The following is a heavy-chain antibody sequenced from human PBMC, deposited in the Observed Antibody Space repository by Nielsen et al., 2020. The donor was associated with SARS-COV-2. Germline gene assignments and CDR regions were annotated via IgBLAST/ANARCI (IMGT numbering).Heavy chain of an antibody. Sequence: ESLKISCAASGFTFSSYAMSWVRQAPGKGLEWVSVIYSGGSTYYADSVKGRFTISRDNSKNTLYLQMNSLRAEDTAVYYCASNGYPVHYYYYGMDVWGQGTTVTVSS. J-gene: IGHJ6*02. D-gene: IGHD1-1*01. V-gene: IGHV3-53*01. CDR1: GFTFSSYA. CDR3: ASNGYPVHYYYYGMDV. CDR2: IYSGGST.